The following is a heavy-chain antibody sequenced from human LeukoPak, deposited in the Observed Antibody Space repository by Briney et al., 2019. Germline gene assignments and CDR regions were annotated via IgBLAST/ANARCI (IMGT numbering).Heavy chain of an antibody. CDR1: GFTFSSYW. Sequence: XSCAXSGFTFSSYWMSWVRQAPGKGLEWVANIKQDGSEKYYVDSVKGRFTISRDNAKNSLYLQMNSLRAEDTAVYYCASQIQNYESSGYYSNYFDYWGQGTLVTVSS. V-gene: IGHV3-7*01. J-gene: IGHJ4*02. D-gene: IGHD3-22*01. CDR3: ASQIQNYESSGYYSNYFDY. CDR2: IKQDGSEK.